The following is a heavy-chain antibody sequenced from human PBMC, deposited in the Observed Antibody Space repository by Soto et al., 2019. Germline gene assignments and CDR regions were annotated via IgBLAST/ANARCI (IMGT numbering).Heavy chain of an antibody. V-gene: IGHV3-48*01. CDR3: ARDWEYSSSSWGGGDAFDI. J-gene: IGHJ3*02. CDR1: GFTFSSYS. D-gene: IGHD6-6*01. CDR2: ISSSSSTI. Sequence: GGSLRLSCAASGFTFSSYSMNWVRQAPGKGLEWVSYISSSSSTIYYADSVKGRFTISRDNAKNSLYLQMNSLRAEDTAVYYCARDWEYSSSSWGGGDAFDIWGQGTMVTVSS.